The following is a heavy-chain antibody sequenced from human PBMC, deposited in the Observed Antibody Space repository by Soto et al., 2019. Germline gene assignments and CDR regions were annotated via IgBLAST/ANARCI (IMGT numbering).Heavy chain of an antibody. CDR2: ISGSGSTI. CDR1: GFTFSSHE. CDR3: ARGGVY. J-gene: IGHJ1*01. V-gene: IGHV3-48*03. D-gene: IGHD2-8*01. Sequence: PGGSRRLSCEAAGFTFSSHEMNWSRQTPGKRREWIAKISGSGSTINYADSVKGRFTISRDNVQRTLPLQMDSLRVEDTGVYYCARGGVYWGRGTLVTVSS.